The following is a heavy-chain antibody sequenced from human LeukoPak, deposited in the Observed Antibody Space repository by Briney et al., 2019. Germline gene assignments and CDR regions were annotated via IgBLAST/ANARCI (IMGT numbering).Heavy chain of an antibody. CDR1: GFTFSSYW. J-gene: IGHJ6*03. CDR3: GGGWDYMDV. Sequence: GGSLRLSCAASGFTFSSYWMHWVRQAPGKGLVWVSRINSDASSTSYADSVKGRFTISRDNAKNTLYPQMNSLRAEDTALDYWGGGWDYMDVWGKGTTVTVSS. D-gene: IGHD3-16*01. CDR2: INSDASST. V-gene: IGHV3-74*01.